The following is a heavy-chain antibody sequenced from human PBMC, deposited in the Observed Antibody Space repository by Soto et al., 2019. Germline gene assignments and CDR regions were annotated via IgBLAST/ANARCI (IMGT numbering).Heavy chain of an antibody. Sequence: SETLSLTCAVYGGSFSGYYWSWIRQPPGKGLEWIGEINHSGSTNYNPSLKSRVTISVDTSKNQFSLKLSSVAAADTAVYYCARGPVYSSGYYYYYYGMDVWGQGTTVTVSS. CDR2: INHSGST. J-gene: IGHJ6*02. CDR1: GGSFSGYY. CDR3: ARGPVYSSGYYYYYYGMDV. V-gene: IGHV4-34*01. D-gene: IGHD3-22*01.